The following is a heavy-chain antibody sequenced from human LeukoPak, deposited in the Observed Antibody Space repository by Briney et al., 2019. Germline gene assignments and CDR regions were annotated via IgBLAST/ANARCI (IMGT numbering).Heavy chain of an antibody. CDR3: ARESLAVNWFDP. V-gene: IGHV4-59*01. J-gene: IGHJ5*02. Sequence: SETLSLTCTVSGGSISSYYWSWIRQPPGKGLEWIGYIYYSGSTNYNPSLKSRVTISVDTSKNQFSLKLSSVTAADTAVYYCARESLAVNWFDPWGQGTLVTVSS. CDR2: IYYSGST. CDR1: GGSISSYY.